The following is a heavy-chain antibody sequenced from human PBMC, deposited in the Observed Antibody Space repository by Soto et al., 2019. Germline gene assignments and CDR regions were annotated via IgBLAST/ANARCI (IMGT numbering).Heavy chain of an antibody. J-gene: IGHJ3*02. D-gene: IGHD6-19*01. CDR2: VNAGNGNT. V-gene: IGHV1-3*01. Sequence: ASVKVSCKASGYTFTSSAMHWVRPAPGQRLECMGWVNAGNGNTKYSQKFQGRVTITSDTSASTSYMELSSLRSEDTAVYYCARDSAYYSSGCDGGFNAFDIWARRTTVTVSS. CDR1: GYTFTSSA. CDR3: ARDSAYYSSGCDGGFNAFDI.